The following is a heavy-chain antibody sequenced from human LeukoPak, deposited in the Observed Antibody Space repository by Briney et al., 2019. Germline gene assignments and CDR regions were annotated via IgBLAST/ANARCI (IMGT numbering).Heavy chain of an antibody. CDR3: ARSLVGTAMGVFDY. CDR2: IYYSGST. CDR1: GGSISSYY. D-gene: IGHD5-18*01. V-gene: IGHV4-59*01. J-gene: IGHJ4*02. Sequence: SETLSLTCTVSGGSISSYYWSWIRQPPGKGLEWIGYIYYSGSTNYNPSLKSRVTISVDTSKNQFSLKLSSVTAADTAVYYCARSLVGTAMGVFDYWGQGTLVTVSS.